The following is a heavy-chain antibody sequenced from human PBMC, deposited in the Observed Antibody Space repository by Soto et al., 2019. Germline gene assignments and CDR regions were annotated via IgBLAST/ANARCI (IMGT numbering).Heavy chain of an antibody. CDR1: GFSFSSYG. V-gene: IGHV3-33*01. CDR2: IWYDGSNE. CDR3: ARDRDYYDNSGYALDI. D-gene: IGHD3-22*01. Sequence: QVQLVESGGGVVQPGKSLRLSCAASGFSFSSYGMHWVRQAPGKGLEWVAVIWYDGSNEDYADSGKGRLAISRDNSKNTLYLQMNSLRADDTAVYYCARDRDYYDNSGYALDIWGQGTVVTVSS. J-gene: IGHJ3*02.